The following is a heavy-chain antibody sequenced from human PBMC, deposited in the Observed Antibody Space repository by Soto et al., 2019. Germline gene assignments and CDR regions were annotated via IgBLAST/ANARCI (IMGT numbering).Heavy chain of an antibody. CDR1: GFTFSDYY. CDR3: AGGRKGSAAIGLVFAI. V-gene: IGHV3-11*06. J-gene: IGHJ3*02. Sequence: PGGSLRLSCAASGFTFSDYYMSWIRQAPGKGLEWVSYISSSSTYTNYADSVKGRFTISRDNAKNSLYLQMIGLRAEDTAVYFSAGGRKGSAAIGLVFAIWGQGSMVTVS. D-gene: IGHD2-2*01. CDR2: ISSSSTYT.